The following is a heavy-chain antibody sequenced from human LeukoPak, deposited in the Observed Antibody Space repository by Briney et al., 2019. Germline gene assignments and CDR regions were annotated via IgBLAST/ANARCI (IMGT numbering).Heavy chain of an antibody. D-gene: IGHD3-16*02. CDR3: AGGGGGVMITFGGVIDDY. CDR2: IKQDGSEK. J-gene: IGHJ4*02. CDR1: GFTFSSYW. V-gene: IGHV3-7*01. Sequence: TGGSLRLSCAASGFTFSSYWMSWVRQAPGKGLEWVANIKQDGSEKYYVDSVKGRFTISRDNAKNSLYLQMNSLRAEDTAVYYCAGGGGGVMITFGGVIDDYWGQGTLVTVSS.